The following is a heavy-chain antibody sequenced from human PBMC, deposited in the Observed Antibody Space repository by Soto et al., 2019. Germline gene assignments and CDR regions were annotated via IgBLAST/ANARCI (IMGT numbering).Heavy chain of an antibody. CDR2: IWYDGSKK. V-gene: IGHV3-33*01. CDR3: ARDQRLMVGYGTYDAFDI. Sequence: PGGSLRLCCAACGFTFSGYSMHCVRQAPGKGLEWLAGIWYDGSKKYNADSVKGRFTISRDNSKNRLYLKMNSLRAEDTAVYYCARDQRLMVGYGTYDAFDIWGKGTMVTVSS. D-gene: IGHD3-10*01. CDR1: GFTFSGYS. J-gene: IGHJ3*02.